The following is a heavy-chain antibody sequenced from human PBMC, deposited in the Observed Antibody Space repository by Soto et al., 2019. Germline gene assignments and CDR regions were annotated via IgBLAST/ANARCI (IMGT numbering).Heavy chain of an antibody. V-gene: IGHV4-31*03. D-gene: IGHD3-22*01. CDR2: IYHSGST. Sequence: SETLSLTCTVSGGSISSGGYYWSGIRQHPGKGLEWIGYIYHSGSTYYNPSLKSRVTISVDTSKNQFSLKLSSVTAADTAVYYCSAPADYDRRGPTDYPGPGPLVTVSS. J-gene: IGHJ4*02. CDR1: GGSISSGGYY. CDR3: SAPADYDRRGPTDY.